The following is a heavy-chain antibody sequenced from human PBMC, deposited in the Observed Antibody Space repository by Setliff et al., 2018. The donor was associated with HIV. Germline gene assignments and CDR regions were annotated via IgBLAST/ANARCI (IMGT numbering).Heavy chain of an antibody. D-gene: IGHD3-16*01. J-gene: IGHJ4*02. CDR1: ELTFSNYA. V-gene: IGHV3-23*01. CDR2: LSGSGGST. CDR3: AAVPWGHSSLIIDH. Sequence: GGSLRLSCAASELTFSNYAMTWVRQAPGKGLEWVSSLSGSGGSTYYADSVKGRFTVSRDNAKNSLFLQMNSLRAEDTAVYYCAAVPWGHSSLIIDHWGQGTPVTVSS.